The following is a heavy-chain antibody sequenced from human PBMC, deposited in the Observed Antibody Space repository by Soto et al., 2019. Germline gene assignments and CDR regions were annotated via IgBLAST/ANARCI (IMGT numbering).Heavy chain of an antibody. CDR3: ARDRIVVVPAAIVNYYMDV. CDR2: IWYDGSNK. D-gene: IGHD2-2*02. CDR1: GFTFSSYG. Sequence: GGSLRLSCAASGFTFSSYGMHWVRQAPGKGLEWVAVIWYDGSNKYYADSVKGRFTISRDNSKNTLYLQMNSLRAEDTAVYYCARDRIVVVPAAIVNYYMDVWGKGTTVTVSS. J-gene: IGHJ6*03. V-gene: IGHV3-33*01.